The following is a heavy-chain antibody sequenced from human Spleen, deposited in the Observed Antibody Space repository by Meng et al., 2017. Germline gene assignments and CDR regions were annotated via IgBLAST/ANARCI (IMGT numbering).Heavy chain of an antibody. CDR1: GYNFPDYY. CDR3: ARGTLDTAMRGYYFDY. V-gene: IGHV1-2*06. Sequence: ASVKVSCKPSGYNFPDYYIHWVRRAPGQGLEWMGRIDPKSGDTHYAQRFQGRVTMTGDTSISTAYMELSSLRSEDTAVYYCARGTLDTAMRGYYFDYWGQGTLVTVSS. J-gene: IGHJ4*02. D-gene: IGHD5-18*01. CDR2: IDPKSGDT.